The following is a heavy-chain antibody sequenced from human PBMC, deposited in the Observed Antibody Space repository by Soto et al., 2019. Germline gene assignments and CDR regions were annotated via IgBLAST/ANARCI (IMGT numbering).Heavy chain of an antibody. V-gene: IGHV4-30-4*01. CDR2: IYYSGST. Sequence: QVQLQESGPGLVKPSQTLSLTCTVSGGSISSGDYYWSWIRQPPGKGLEWIGYIYYSGSTYYNPSLKSRVTISVDTSKNQFSLKLSSVTAADTAVYYCARARYGSEYYYYYYGMDVWGQGTTVTVSS. CDR3: ARARYGSEYYYYYYGMDV. D-gene: IGHD3-10*01. J-gene: IGHJ6*02. CDR1: GGSISSGDYY.